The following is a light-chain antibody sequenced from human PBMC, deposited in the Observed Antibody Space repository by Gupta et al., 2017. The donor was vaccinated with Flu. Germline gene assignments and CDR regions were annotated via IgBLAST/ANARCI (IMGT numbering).Light chain of an antibody. CDR2: RTA. J-gene: IGKJ1*01. Sequence: VMIQSPLTLSVSPGETATLSCRANQSISNNVAWSQHKLGQAPKFLIFRTATRATGVPARFSGSGSGTEYPLTISNIQTEDFAVYYCQQYDSWPRTFGQGTXVEIK. CDR1: QSISNN. V-gene: IGKV3-15*01. CDR3: QQYDSWPRT.